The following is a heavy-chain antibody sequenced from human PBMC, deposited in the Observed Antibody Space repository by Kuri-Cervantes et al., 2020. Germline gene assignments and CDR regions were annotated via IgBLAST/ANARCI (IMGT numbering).Heavy chain of an antibody. D-gene: IGHD5-18*01. CDR2: INHRGST. Sequence: SETLSLTCAVYGGSFSSFYWSWIRQPPEKGLEWIGEINHRGSTNYNPSLKSRVTISVDTSKNQFSLKLSSVTAADTAVYYCARGLGYSYGSYYYYMDVWGKGTTVTVSS. CDR3: ARGLGYSYGSYYYYMDV. V-gene: IGHV4-34*01. J-gene: IGHJ6*03. CDR1: GGSFSSFY.